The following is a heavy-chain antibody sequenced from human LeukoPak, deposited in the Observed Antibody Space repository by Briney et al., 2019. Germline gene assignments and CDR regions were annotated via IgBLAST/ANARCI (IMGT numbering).Heavy chain of an antibody. CDR2: INHNHGS. J-gene: IGHJ4*02. Sequence: SETLSLTCSVSGQSVSEYYWTRMRQPPGKGLEWIGEINHNHGSKYNPSLNSRATISLDTSKNQFSLSLHSVTAADSAVYYCAREDYYFGSWGQGTLVAVSS. D-gene: IGHD2-15*01. V-gene: IGHV4-34*01. CDR1: GQSVSEYY. CDR3: AREDYYFGS.